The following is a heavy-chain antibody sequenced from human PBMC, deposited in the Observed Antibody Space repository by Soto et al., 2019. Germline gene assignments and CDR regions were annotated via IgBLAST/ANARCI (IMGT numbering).Heavy chain of an antibody. D-gene: IGHD5-18*01. Sequence: SETLSLTCAVYGGSFSGYYWSWIRQPPGKGLEWIGEINHSGSTNYNPSLKSRVTISVDTSKNQFSLKLSSVTAADTAVYYCARRVQANSAVVQGNWLDPWGQGTLVTVSS. CDR3: ARRVQANSAVVQGNWLDP. CDR1: GGSFSGYY. CDR2: INHSGST. V-gene: IGHV4-34*01. J-gene: IGHJ5*02.